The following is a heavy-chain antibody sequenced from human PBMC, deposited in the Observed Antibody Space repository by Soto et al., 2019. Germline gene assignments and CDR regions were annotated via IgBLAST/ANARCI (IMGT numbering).Heavy chain of an antibody. D-gene: IGHD3-10*01. CDR1: GFNFNNYA. J-gene: IGHJ4*02. Sequence: EVHLLESGGGMAQPGGSLRLSCAGSGFNFNNYAMSWVRQAPGKGLEWVSTISSRGDVTYYADAVKGRFTISRDNSKNTLFLQMNSLRAEDAALYYCVKDMTMVRGVLAYFFDYWGQGTLVTVSS. CDR2: ISSRGDVT. V-gene: IGHV3-23*01. CDR3: VKDMTMVRGVLAYFFDY.